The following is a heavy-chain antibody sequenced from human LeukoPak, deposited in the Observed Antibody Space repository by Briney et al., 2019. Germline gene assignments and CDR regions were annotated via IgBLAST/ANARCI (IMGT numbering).Heavy chain of an antibody. CDR2: INPNSGGT. J-gene: IGHJ3*02. V-gene: IGHV1-2*02. D-gene: IGHD1-26*01. CDR1: GYTFTGYH. CDR3: ARGSIIVGATRDAFDI. Sequence: ASVKVSCKASGYTFTGYHMHWVRQAPGQGLEWMGWINPNSGGTNYAQKFQGRVTMTRDTSISTAYMELSRLRSDDTAVYYCARGSIIVGATRDAFDIWGQGTMVTVSS.